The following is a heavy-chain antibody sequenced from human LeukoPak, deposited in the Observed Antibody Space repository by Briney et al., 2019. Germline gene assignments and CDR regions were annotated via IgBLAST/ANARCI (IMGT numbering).Heavy chain of an antibody. J-gene: IGHJ6*02. CDR2: IYYSGST. CDR3: ARRRITGTTGYYYGMDV. Sequence: PSETLSLTCTVSGGSISSYYWSWIRQPPGKGLEWIGYIYYSGSTNYNPPLKSRVTISVDTSKNQFSLKLSSVTAADTAVYYCARRRITGTTGYYYGMDVWGQGTTVTVSS. D-gene: IGHD1-7*01. V-gene: IGHV4-59*01. CDR1: GGSISSYY.